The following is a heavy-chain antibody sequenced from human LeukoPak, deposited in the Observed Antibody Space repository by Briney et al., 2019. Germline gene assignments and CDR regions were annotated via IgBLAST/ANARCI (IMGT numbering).Heavy chain of an antibody. CDR2: ISSSSDYI. CDR3: ARLAPG. V-gene: IGHV3-21*01. J-gene: IGHJ4*02. Sequence: GGSLRLSCAASGFSFISYSMNWVRQAPGKGLEWVSSISSSSDYIYHADSVKGRFTISRDNPKKSLYLQMNSLRAEDTAVYYCARLAPGWGQGTLVTVSS. CDR1: GFSFISYS.